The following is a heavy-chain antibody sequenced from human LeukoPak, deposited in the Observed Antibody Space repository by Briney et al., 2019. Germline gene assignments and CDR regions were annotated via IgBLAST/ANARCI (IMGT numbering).Heavy chain of an antibody. CDR3: ARDENHYYDY. CDR2: ISTRSSSM. CDR1: GFIFSRYS. J-gene: IGHJ4*02. V-gene: IGHV3-48*01. D-gene: IGHD1-14*01. Sequence: GGSLRLSCAASGFIFSRYSMNWVRQAPGKGLEWVSYISTRSSSMYYADSVKGRFTISRDNAKNSLYLQMNSLRAEDTAVYYCARDENHYYDYWGQGTLVTVSS.